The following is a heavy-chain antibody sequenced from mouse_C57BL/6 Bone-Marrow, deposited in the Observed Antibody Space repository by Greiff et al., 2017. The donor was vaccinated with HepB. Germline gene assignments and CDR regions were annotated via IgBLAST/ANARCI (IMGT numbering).Heavy chain of an antibody. D-gene: IGHD1-1*01. Sequence: EVQLMESGGGLVKPGGSLKLSCAASGFTFSSYAMSWVRQTPEKRLEWVATISDGGSYTYYPDNVKGRFTISRDNAKNTLYLQMSHLKSEDTAMYYCARDLLPYFDYWGQGTNLTVSS. V-gene: IGHV5-4*01. J-gene: IGHJ2*01. CDR1: GFTFSSYA. CDR3: ARDLLPYFDY. CDR2: ISDGGSYT.